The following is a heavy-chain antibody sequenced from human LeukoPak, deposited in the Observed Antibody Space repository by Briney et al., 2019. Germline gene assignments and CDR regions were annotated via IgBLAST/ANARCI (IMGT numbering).Heavy chain of an antibody. J-gene: IGHJ3*02. CDR3: ASLFLCYGCSSSSDSFDI. CDR2: ISYDGSDK. Sequence: TGGSLRLSCAASGFTFSSYAMYWVRQAPGKGLEWVAVISYDGSDKFYADSVKGRFTISRDNAKNTLYLLMNSLRAEDTAVYYCASLFLCYGCSSSSDSFDIWGQGTMVTVSS. CDR1: GFTFSSYA. V-gene: IGHV3-30*04. D-gene: IGHD6-6*01.